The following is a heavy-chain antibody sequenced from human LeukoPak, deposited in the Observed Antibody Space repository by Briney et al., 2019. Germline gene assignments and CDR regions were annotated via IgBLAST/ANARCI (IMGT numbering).Heavy chain of an antibody. J-gene: IGHJ4*02. V-gene: IGHV3-23*01. D-gene: IGHD3-9*01. CDR3: AKVPYYDILPGTYYFDY. CDR2: ISGSGGST. CDR1: GFTFSSYA. Sequence: GGSLRLSCAASGFTFSSYAMSWVRQAPGKGLEWVSAISGSGGSTYYADSVKGRFTISRDNSKNTLYLQMNSLRAEDTAVYYCAKVPYYDILPGTYYFDYWGQGTLVTVSS.